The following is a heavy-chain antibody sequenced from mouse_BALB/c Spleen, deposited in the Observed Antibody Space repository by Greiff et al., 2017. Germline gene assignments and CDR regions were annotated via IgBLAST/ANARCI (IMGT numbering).Heavy chain of an antibody. Sequence: EVKLMESGPSLVKPSQTLSLTCSVTGDSITSCYWNWIRKFPGNKLEYMGYISYSGSTYYNPSLKSRISITRDTSKNQYYLQLNSVTTEDTATYYCARYGGGFAYWGQGTLVTVSA. CDR3: ARYGGGFAY. CDR1: GDSITSCY. J-gene: IGHJ3*01. D-gene: IGHD2-12*01. V-gene: IGHV3-8*02. CDR2: ISYSGST.